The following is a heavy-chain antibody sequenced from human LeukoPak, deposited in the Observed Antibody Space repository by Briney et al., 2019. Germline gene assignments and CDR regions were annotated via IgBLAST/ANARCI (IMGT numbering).Heavy chain of an antibody. Sequence: PGRSLRLSCAASGFTFSSYWMTWVRQAPGKGLEWVANIKQDGSEKYYVDSVKGRFTISRDNAKNSLYLQMNSLGAEDTAVYYCARDRRYFDWLHDAFDIWGQGTMVTVSS. CDR1: GFTFSSYW. CDR2: IKQDGSEK. D-gene: IGHD3-9*01. V-gene: IGHV3-7*04. CDR3: ARDRRYFDWLHDAFDI. J-gene: IGHJ3*02.